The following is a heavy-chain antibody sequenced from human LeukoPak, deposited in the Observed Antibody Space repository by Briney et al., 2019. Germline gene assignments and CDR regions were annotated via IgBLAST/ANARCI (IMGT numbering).Heavy chain of an antibody. V-gene: IGHV1-2*04. Sequence: ASVKVSCTASGYTFTGYYIHWMRQAPGQGLEWMGWINCNSGGTNYAQKFQGWVTMTRDTSITTAYMELSRLRSDDMAVYYCVRDSSTVSTPYFDYWGQGSPVSVSS. CDR2: INCNSGGT. CDR3: VRDSSTVSTPYFDY. J-gene: IGHJ4*02. CDR1: GYTFTGYY. D-gene: IGHD4-17*01.